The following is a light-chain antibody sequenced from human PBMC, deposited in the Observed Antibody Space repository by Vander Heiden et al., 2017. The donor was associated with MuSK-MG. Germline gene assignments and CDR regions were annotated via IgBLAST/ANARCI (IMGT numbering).Light chain of an antibody. CDR3: QVWDSGGDHRVV. CDR1: NIGGTS. V-gene: IGLV3-21*04. J-gene: IGLJ2*01. Sequence: SYVLTQPPSVSVAPGETAKISCGGNNIGGTSVHWYQQKPGQAPVLLIYYNNNRPSGIPEGFSGSNSGTTATLTITRVEAGDEADYHCQVWDSGGDHRVVFGGGTKLTVL. CDR2: YNN.